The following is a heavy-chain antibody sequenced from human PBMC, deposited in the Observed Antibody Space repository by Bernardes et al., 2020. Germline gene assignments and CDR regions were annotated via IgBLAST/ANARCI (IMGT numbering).Heavy chain of an antibody. J-gene: IGHJ4*02. CDR1: GGSFSGYY. CDR2: INHSGST. V-gene: IGHV4-34*01. D-gene: IGHD3-22*01. CDR3: ARGVRNSNSGDYDSSGYYFDY. Sequence: SEPLSLTCAVYGGSFSGYYWSWIRQPPGKGLEWIGEINHSGSTNYNPSLKSRVTISVDTSKNQFSLKLSSVTAADTAVYYCARGVRNSNSGDYDSSGYYFDYWGQGTLVTVSS.